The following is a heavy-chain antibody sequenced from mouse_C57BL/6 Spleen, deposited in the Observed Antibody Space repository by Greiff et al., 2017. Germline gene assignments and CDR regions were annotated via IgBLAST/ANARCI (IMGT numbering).Heavy chain of an antibody. J-gene: IGHJ4*01. Sequence: VQLQQPGAELVRPGSSVKLSCKASGYTFTSYWMDWVKQRPGQGLEWIGNIYPSDSETHYNQKFKDKATLTVDKSSSTAYMQLSSLTSEDSAVYYCARRWPYAMDYWGQGTSVTVSS. CDR3: ARRWPYAMDY. V-gene: IGHV1-61*01. CDR2: IYPSDSET. CDR1: GYTFTSYW.